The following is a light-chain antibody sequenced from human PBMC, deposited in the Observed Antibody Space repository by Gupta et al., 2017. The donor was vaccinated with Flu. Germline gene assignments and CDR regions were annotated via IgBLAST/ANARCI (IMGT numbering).Light chain of an antibody. Sequence: ISCRSSQGLVDSDGNTYLHWFQQRPGQSPRRLIHQVSHRESGVPDRFSGSGSGTDFTLKISRVEAEDVGIYFCMQGAHWPWAFGQGTTVEIK. CDR1: QGLVDSDGNTY. J-gene: IGKJ1*01. V-gene: IGKV2-30*01. CDR3: MQGAHWPWA. CDR2: QVS.